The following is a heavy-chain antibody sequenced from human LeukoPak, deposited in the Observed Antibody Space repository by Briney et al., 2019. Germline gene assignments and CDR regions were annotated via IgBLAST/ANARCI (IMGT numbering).Heavy chain of an antibody. D-gene: IGHD5-24*01. V-gene: IGHV3-23*01. Sequence: GGSLRLSCAASGFTFSSYAMSWVRQAPGKGLEWVSAISGSGGSTYYADSVKGRFTISRDNSKNTLYLQMNSLRAEDTAVYYCAKWQMATVVYYYYYGMDVWGQGTTVTVSS. CDR1: GFTFSSYA. CDR2: ISGSGGST. J-gene: IGHJ6*02. CDR3: AKWQMATVVYYYYYGMDV.